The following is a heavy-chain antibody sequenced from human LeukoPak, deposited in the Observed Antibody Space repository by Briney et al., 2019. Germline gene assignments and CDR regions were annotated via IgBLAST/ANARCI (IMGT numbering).Heavy chain of an antibody. V-gene: IGHV3-30*03. J-gene: IGHJ3*02. CDR2: ISYDGSNE. CDR1: GFTFSSYG. CDR3: ARAGSNPFDI. Sequence: PGRSLRLSCAASGFTFSSYGMHWVRQAPGKGLEWVAVISYDGSNEYYADSVKGRFTISRDNSKNTLYLQMNSLRAEDTAVYYCARAGSNPFDIWGPGTMVTVSS. D-gene: IGHD3-10*01.